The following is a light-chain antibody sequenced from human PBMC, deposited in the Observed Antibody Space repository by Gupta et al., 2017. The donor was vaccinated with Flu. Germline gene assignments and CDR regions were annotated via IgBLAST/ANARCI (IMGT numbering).Light chain of an antibody. V-gene: IGLV2-23*01. Sequence: SALTQPASVSGSPGQSITISCSGTSSNVGGYNFVSWYQQHPGKAPKLMIYEGTRRPSGVSSRFSGSKSGNTASLTISGLQTEDEADYYCCSYAGSSTYVFGTGTKVSVL. CDR3: CSYAGSSTYV. CDR2: EGT. J-gene: IGLJ1*01. CDR1: SSNVGGYNF.